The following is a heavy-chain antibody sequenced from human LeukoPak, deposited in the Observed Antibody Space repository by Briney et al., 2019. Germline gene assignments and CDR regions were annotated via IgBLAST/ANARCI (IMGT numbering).Heavy chain of an antibody. CDR3: ARDRRLEYYYDSSGSYYYGMDV. CDR1: GGSISSGGYY. Sequence: PSETLSLTCTVSGGSISSGGYYWSWIRQHPGKGLEWIGYIYYSGSTYYNPSHKSRVTISVDTSKNQFSLKLSSVTAADTAVYYCARDRRLEYYYDSSGSYYYGMDVWGQGTTVTVSS. CDR2: IYYSGST. D-gene: IGHD3-22*01. J-gene: IGHJ6*02. V-gene: IGHV4-31*03.